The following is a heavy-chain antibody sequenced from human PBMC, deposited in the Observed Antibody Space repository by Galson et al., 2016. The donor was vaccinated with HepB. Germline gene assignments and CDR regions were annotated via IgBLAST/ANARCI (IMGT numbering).Heavy chain of an antibody. J-gene: IGHJ5*02. CDR1: GGIFNSFG. D-gene: IGHD3-16*01. V-gene: IGHV1-69*13. Sequence: SVKVSCKASGGIFNSFGITWVRQAPGQGLEWMGGIIAISGTANYAQKFQGRVTITADESTSTVYMELSSLRSEDTAVYYCARASGYHYVSWFDPWGQGTLVTVSS. CDR2: IIAISGTA. CDR3: ARASGYHYVSWFDP.